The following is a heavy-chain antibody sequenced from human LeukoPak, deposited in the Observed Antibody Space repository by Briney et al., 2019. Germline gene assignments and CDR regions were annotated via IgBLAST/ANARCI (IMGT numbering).Heavy chain of an antibody. V-gene: IGHV3-23*01. CDR3: AKDRRGYYDSSGYPEL. Sequence: GGSLRLSCAASGFTFSSYAMSWVRQAPGKGLEWVSAISGSGGSTYYADSVKGRFAISRDNSKNTLYLQMNSLRAEDTAVYYCAKDRRGYYDSSGYPELWGQGTLVTVSS. J-gene: IGHJ4*02. CDR1: GFTFSSYA. D-gene: IGHD3-22*01. CDR2: ISGSGGST.